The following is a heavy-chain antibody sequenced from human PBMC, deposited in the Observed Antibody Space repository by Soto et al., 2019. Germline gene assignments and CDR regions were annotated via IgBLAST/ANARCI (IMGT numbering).Heavy chain of an antibody. CDR3: ARLGVTGGRRGAFDI. CDR1: GGSISSSSYY. V-gene: IGHV4-39*07. J-gene: IGHJ3*02. D-gene: IGHD7-27*01. CDR2: IYYSGST. Sequence: SETLSLTCTVSGGSISSSSYYWGWIRQPPGKGLEWIGSIYYSGSTYYNPSLKSRVTISVDTSKNQFSLKLSSVTAADTAVYYCARLGVTGGRRGAFDIWGQGTMVTVSS.